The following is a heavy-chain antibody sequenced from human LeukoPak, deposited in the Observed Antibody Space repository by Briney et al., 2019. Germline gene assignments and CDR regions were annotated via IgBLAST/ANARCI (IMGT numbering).Heavy chain of an antibody. V-gene: IGHV3-23*01. J-gene: IGHJ4*01. Sequence: GGSLRLSCTASGCTFSNYAMSWVRQAPGKGLEWVSTISGSDGSTYYAASVKGRFTISRDNSKNTLYLKMNSLRVEDTAIYYCAKGREYCTGGSCYSDYWGQGTLVTVSS. CDR3: AKGREYCTGGSCYSDY. CDR2: ISGSDGST. CDR1: GCTFSNYA. D-gene: IGHD2-15*01.